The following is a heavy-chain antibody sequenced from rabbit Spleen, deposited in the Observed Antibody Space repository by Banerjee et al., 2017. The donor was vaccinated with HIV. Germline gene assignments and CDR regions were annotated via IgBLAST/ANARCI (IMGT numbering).Heavy chain of an antibody. CDR1: GFSFSSRYY. Sequence: QSLEESGGDLVKPGASLTLTCTASGFSFSSRYYICWVRQAPGKGLEWIACIDIGSSGFTYFATWAKGRFTCSKTSSTTVTLQMTRLTAADTATYFCARDTSSSFSSYGMDLWGPGTLVTVS. CDR2: IDIGSSGFT. J-gene: IGHJ6*01. CDR3: ARDTSSSFSSYGMDL. V-gene: IGHV1S40*01. D-gene: IGHD1-1*01.